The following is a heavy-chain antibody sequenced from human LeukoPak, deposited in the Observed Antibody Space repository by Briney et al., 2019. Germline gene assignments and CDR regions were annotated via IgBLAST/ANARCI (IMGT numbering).Heavy chain of an antibody. CDR3: MSYAGRSDDY. CDR2: ISSSISCR. J-gene: IGHJ4*02. V-gene: IGHV3-21*01. CDR1: GFTFSRYS. Sequence: GGTLGLSCAASGFTFSRYSMNWVRQAPGKGLEWVSSISSSISCRYYADSVKGRFTISRDNAKNSLHLQMNSLRAEDTAVYYCMSYAGRSDDYWGQGTLVTVSS. D-gene: IGHD3-16*01.